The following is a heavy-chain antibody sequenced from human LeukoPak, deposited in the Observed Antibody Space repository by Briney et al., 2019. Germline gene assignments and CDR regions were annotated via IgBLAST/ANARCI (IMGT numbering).Heavy chain of an antibody. CDR2: ISGSGGST. CDR3: AKAYGSGSYPTPFDY. D-gene: IGHD3-10*01. V-gene: IGHV3-23*01. J-gene: IGHJ4*02. Sequence: GGSLRLSCAASGFTFSSYAMSWVRQAPGKGLEWVSAISGSGGSTYYADSVKGRFTISRDNSKNTLYLQMNSLRAEDTAVYYCAKAYGSGSYPTPFDYWGQGTLVTVSS. CDR1: GFTFSSYA.